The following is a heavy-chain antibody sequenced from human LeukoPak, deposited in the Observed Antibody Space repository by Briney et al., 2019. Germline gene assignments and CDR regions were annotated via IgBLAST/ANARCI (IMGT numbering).Heavy chain of an antibody. CDR3: AREYGSGSYTN. CDR1: GGSFSGYY. V-gene: IGHV4-59*01. CDR2: IYYSGST. Sequence: PSETLSLTCAVYGGSFSGYYWSWIRQPPGKGLEWIGYIYYSGSTNYNPSLKSRVTISVDTSKNQFSLKLSSVTAADTAVYYCAREYGSGSYTNWGQGTLVTVSS. D-gene: IGHD3-10*01. J-gene: IGHJ4*02.